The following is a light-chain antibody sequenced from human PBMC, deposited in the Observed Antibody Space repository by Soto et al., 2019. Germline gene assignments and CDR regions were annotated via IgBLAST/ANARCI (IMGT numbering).Light chain of an antibody. CDR1: SSDVGGYNY. J-gene: IGLJ1*01. CDR3: CSYAGSYTHYV. V-gene: IGLV2-11*01. CDR2: DVS. Sequence: QSVLTQPRSVSGSPGQSITISCTGTSSDVGGYNYVSWYRQHPGKAPKLMIYDVSKRPSRVPDRFSGSKSGNTASLTISGLQAEDEADYYCCSYAGSYTHYVFGTGTKVTVL.